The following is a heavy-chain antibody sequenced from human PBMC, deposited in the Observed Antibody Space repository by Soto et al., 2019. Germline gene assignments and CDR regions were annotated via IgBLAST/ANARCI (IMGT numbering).Heavy chain of an antibody. D-gene: IGHD3-16*02. V-gene: IGHV3-23*01. CDR1: GFTFSAYA. CDR3: ARPGYYDYTWGTYLDY. J-gene: IGHJ4*02. CDR2: ISGSGGDT. Sequence: EVQLLESGGALVQPGGSLRLSCTASGFTFSAYAMTWVRQAPGKGLEWVSAISGSGGDTYYADSVKGRFTNSRDNFKNTLFLHMNSLRAEDTAVYYCARPGYYDYTWGTYLDYWGQGTLVTVSS.